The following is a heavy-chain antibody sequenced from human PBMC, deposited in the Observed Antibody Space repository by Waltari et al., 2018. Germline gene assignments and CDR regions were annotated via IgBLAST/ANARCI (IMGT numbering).Heavy chain of an antibody. Sequence: QVQLVQSGAEVKKPGASVKVSCKASGYTFTGYYMHWVRQAPGQRLEWMGRDNPTSGGTNYAQKFQGRVTMTRDTSISTAYMELSRLRSDDTAVYYCARGGDDYGDYLNDYWGQGTLVTVSS. J-gene: IGHJ4*02. CDR1: GYTFTGYY. V-gene: IGHV1-2*06. D-gene: IGHD4-17*01. CDR2: DNPTSGGT. CDR3: ARGGDDYGDYLNDY.